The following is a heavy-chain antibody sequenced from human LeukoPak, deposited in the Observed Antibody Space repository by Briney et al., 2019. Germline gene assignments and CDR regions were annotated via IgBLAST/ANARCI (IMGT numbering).Heavy chain of an antibody. CDR2: IYYSGST. D-gene: IGHD3-10*01. J-gene: IGHJ4*02. CDR3: ARHRYYGSGSYRRGYFDY. Sequence: PSETLSLTCTVSGGSISSYYWSWIRQPPGKGLEWIGYIYYSGSTNYNPSLKSRVTISVDTSKNQFSLKLSSVTAADTAVYYCARHRYYGSGSYRRGYFDYWGQGTLVTVSS. CDR1: GGSISSYY. V-gene: IGHV4-59*08.